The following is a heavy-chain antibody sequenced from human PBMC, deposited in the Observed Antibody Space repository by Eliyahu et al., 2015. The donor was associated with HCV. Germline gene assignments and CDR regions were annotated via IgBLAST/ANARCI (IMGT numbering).Heavy chain of an antibody. J-gene: IGHJ4*02. Sequence: QVQLVQSGTEVKKPGASVKVXCRASGXXXPSYDIXXVRQATGQGLEWXGRMNSDSGDTAYAQKFQGRVTMTRNTSIKTAYMELSSLRPEDTAVYYCARGVDFDSSGLLEWGQGTLVTVAS. CDR2: MNSDSGDT. CDR1: GXXXPSYD. D-gene: IGHD3-22*01. V-gene: IGHV1-8*01. CDR3: ARGVDFDSSGLLE.